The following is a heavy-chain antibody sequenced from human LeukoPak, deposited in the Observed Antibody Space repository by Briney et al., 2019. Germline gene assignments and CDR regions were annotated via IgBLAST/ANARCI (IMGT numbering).Heavy chain of an antibody. Sequence: KPSETLSLTCAVYGGSFSGYYWSWIRQPPGKGLEWIGEINHSGSTNYNPSLKSRVTISVDTSKNQFSLKLSSVTAADTAVYYCARGPPYYDFWSGYSRGNYYYYYMDVWGKGTTVTVSS. D-gene: IGHD3-3*01. CDR1: GGSFSGYY. V-gene: IGHV4-34*01. CDR2: INHSGST. CDR3: ARGPPYYDFWSGYSRGNYYYYYMDV. J-gene: IGHJ6*03.